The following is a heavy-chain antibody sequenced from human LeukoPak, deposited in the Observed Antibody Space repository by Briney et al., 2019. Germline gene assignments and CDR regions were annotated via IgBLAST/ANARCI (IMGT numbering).Heavy chain of an antibody. CDR1: GFTFSRYG. J-gene: IGHJ4*02. CDR3: AKDSHSAFEY. V-gene: IGHV3-30*02. Sequence: PGGSLRPSCGASGFTFSRYGIHWVSQAPGKGLEWVTYIRKDGSDKYYADSVKGRFTISRDSSKNMVYLQMTSLRAEDTALYYCAKDSHSAFEYWGEGAPGSVSS. CDR2: IRKDGSDK.